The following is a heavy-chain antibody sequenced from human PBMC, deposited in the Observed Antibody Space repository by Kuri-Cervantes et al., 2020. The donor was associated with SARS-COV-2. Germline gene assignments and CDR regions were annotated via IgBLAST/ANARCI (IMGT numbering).Heavy chain of an antibody. Sequence: GESLKISCAASGFTFSKFALSWVRQAPGKRLEWVSSISSSSSYIYYADSVKGRFTISRDNAKNSLYLQMNSLRVEDTAVYYCARSGSSSWQAGNGMDVWGQGTTVTVSS. J-gene: IGHJ6*02. CDR1: GFTFSKFA. D-gene: IGHD6-13*01. V-gene: IGHV3-21*01. CDR3: ARSGSSSWQAGNGMDV. CDR2: ISSSSSYI.